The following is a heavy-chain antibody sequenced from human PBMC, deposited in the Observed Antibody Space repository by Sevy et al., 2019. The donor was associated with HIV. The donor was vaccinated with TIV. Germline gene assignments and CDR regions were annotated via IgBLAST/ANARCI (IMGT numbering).Heavy chain of an antibody. V-gene: IGHV4-4*07. CDR3: ARRYGGGTWLTPLDY. D-gene: IGHD3-16*01. CDR1: GGSISSYY. J-gene: IGHJ4*02. Sequence: SETLSLTCTVSGGSISSYYWSWMRQPAGKGLEYIGRIYTDGSTNYNPSLKSRVTMSVDTSKNQFSLKLSSVTAADMAVYYCARRYGGGTWLTPLDYWGQGTLVTVSS. CDR2: IYTDGST.